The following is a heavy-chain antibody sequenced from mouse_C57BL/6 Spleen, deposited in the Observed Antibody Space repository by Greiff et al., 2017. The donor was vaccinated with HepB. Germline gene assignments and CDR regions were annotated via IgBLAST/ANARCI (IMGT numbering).Heavy chain of an antibody. CDR2: ISDGGSYT. CDR1: GFTFSSYA. V-gene: IGHV5-4*03. CDR3: ARGDDYDAGLAY. D-gene: IGHD2-4*01. Sequence: EVKLVESGGGLVKPGGSLKLSCAASGFTFSSYAMSWVRQTPEKRLEWVATISDGGSYTYYPDNVKGRFTISRDNAKNNLYLQMSHLKSEDTAMFYCARGDDYDAGLAYWGQGTRVTVSA. J-gene: IGHJ3*01.